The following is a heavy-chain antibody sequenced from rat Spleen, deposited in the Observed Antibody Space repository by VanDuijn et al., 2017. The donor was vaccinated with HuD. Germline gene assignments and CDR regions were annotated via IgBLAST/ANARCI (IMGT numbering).Heavy chain of an antibody. J-gene: IGHJ2*01. Sequence: EVQLVESGGGLVQPGRSLKLSCAASGFILNNYGMHWIRQAPTKGLEWVASISPSGGSTFYRDSVKGRFTISRDNAKSTLYLQMDSLRSEDTATYYCARTYYYSSYGYFDYWGQGVMVTVSS. D-gene: IGHD1-2*01. CDR2: ISPSGGST. CDR3: ARTYYYSSYGYFDY. CDR1: GFILNNYG. V-gene: IGHV5-19*01.